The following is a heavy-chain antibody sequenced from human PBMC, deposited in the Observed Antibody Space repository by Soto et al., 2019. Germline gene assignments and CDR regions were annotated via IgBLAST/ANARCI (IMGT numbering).Heavy chain of an antibody. Sequence: ASVKFSCKASGYTFSSYYVTWLRQAPGQGLEWMGLISAHNGNTNYAREFQGRVTMTTDTSTSTAYMELRSLRSDDTAVHYCARDMRHGMDVCGQGTTVTVSS. J-gene: IGHJ6*02. CDR2: ISAHNGNT. V-gene: IGHV1-18*01. CDR3: ARDMRHGMDV. CDR1: GYTFSSYY. D-gene: IGHD3-16*01.